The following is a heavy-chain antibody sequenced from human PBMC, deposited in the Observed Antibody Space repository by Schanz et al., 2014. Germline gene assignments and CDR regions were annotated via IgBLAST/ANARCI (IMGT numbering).Heavy chain of an antibody. Sequence: QVQLVQSGTQVKKPGASVKVSCKASGYTFTSDSMHWVRQAPGQGLEWMGWISPYNGNTNYAQKLQGRVTITADKSTTTAYMELNSLNSDDTAVYYCATLDYADSVSWGQGTLVTVSS. CDR2: ISPYNGNT. V-gene: IGHV1-18*04. CDR1: GYTFTSDS. D-gene: IGHD4-17*01. CDR3: ATLDYADSVS. J-gene: IGHJ5*02.